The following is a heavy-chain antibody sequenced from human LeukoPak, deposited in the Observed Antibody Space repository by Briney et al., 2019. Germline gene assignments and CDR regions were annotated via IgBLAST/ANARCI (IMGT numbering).Heavy chain of an antibody. CDR3: ARGGIQLWSNNWVDP. D-gene: IGHD5-18*01. Sequence: SETLSLTCTVSGGSISSGGYYWSWIRQHPGKGLEWIGYIYYSGTTNYNPSLRSRATISVDTSKNQFSLKLSSVTAADTAVYYCARGGIQLWSNNWVDPWGQGTLVTVSS. J-gene: IGHJ5*02. V-gene: IGHV4-61*08. CDR1: GGSISSGGYY. CDR2: IYYSGTT.